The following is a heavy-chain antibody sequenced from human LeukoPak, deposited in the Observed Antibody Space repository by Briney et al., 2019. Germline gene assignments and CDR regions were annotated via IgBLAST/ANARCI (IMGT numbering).Heavy chain of an antibody. CDR2: INPNTCFT. V-gene: IGHV1-2*02. CDR1: GYTFIGYY. J-gene: IGHJ5*02. Sequence: ASVKVSCKASGYTFIGYYLHWVRQAPGQGLEWMGWINPNTCFTNYAQRFQGRITMTRDTSTSTAQMELSRLKSDDTAVYYCAREGDTAIDTKWFDPWGQGSLVTVFS. D-gene: IGHD5-18*01. CDR3: AREGDTAIDTKWFDP.